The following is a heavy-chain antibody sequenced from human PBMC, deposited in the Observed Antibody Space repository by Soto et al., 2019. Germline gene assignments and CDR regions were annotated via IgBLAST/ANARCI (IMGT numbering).Heavy chain of an antibody. CDR1: GFTFSSSW. J-gene: IGHJ4*02. CDR3: ACGRGYNCFEY. V-gene: IGHV3-7*01. D-gene: IGHD1-1*01. CDR2: IKEDGSEE. Sequence: PGGSLRLSCAASGFTFSSSWMNWVRQAPGKGLEWVAGIKEDGSEEYYVDYVKGRFTISRDNVENSLYLQMNSLRGEDTAVYFCACGRGYNCFEYWGLGTLVTVSS.